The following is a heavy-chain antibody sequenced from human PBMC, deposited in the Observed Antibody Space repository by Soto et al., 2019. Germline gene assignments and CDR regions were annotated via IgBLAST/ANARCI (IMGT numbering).Heavy chain of an antibody. CDR2: INHSGNT. V-gene: IGHV4-34*01. J-gene: IGHJ6*02. CDR3: ARTGGMDV. CDR1: GGSFSGYY. Sequence: QVQLQQWGAGLLKPSETLSLTCAVYGGSFSGYYWSWIRQPPGKGLEWIGEINHSGNTNYNPSLKRRVTILVDTSKNQVSLKLSSVTAADTAVYYGARTGGMDVWGQGTTVTVSS.